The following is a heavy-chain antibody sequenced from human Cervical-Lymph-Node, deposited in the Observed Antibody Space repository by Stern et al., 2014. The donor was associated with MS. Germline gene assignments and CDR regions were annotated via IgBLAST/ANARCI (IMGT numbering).Heavy chain of an antibody. CDR2: INPSAGNT. Sequence: MQLVESGAEVKKPGASVKVSCMASGYSFTSYFINWVRQAPGQGPEWMGIINPSAGNTNYAQKFQGRVVMTSDTSTGTVYMELSSLRSEDTAVYYCARDEGADYWGQGTLVTVSS. CDR3: ARDEGADY. CDR1: GYSFTSYF. V-gene: IGHV1-46*01. J-gene: IGHJ4*02.